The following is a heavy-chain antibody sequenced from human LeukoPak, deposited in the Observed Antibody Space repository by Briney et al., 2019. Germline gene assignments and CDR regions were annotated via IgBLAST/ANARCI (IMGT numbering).Heavy chain of an antibody. CDR2: IYYSGST. CDR3: ASSYGDYLYFDY. V-gene: IGHV4-59*01. J-gene: IGHJ4*02. CDR1: GGSISSYY. D-gene: IGHD4-17*01. Sequence: PSETLSLTCTVAGGSISSYYWSWIRQPPGKGLEWIGHIYYSGSTNYNPSLKSRVTISVDTSKNQFSLKLSSVTAADTAVYYCASSYGDYLYFDYWGQGTLVTVSS.